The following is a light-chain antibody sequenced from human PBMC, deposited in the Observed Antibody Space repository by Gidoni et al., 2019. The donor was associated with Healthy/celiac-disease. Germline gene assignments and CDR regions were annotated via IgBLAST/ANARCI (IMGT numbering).Light chain of an antibody. CDR2: GNN. CDR1: RSNIGAGYD. V-gene: IGLV1-40*01. J-gene: IGLJ2*01. Sequence: SVLTPPPSVSGAPGQRVTISCTGRRSNIGAGYDVHWYQQLQGTAPKLLINGNNTRPSGVPDRFSVSKSGTAASLAITGLQAEDEAAYFCQSYDNSLSGPVVFGGGTELTVL. CDR3: QSYDNSLSGPVV.